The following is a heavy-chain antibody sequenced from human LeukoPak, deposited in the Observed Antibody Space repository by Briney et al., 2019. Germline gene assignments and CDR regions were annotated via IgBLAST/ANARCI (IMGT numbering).Heavy chain of an antibody. J-gene: IGHJ4*02. V-gene: IGHV3-9*01. CDR1: GFTFDDYA. D-gene: IGHD3-9*01. CDR2: LTWNSSI. Sequence: PGGSLRLSCAASGFTFDDYAMHWVRQAPGKGLEWVSGLTWNSSIDYADSVKGRFTISRDNAKNSLYLQMNSLRAEDTALYYCAKDTRDILTGYYNTAFDYWGQGTLVTVSS. CDR3: AKDTRDILTGYYNTAFDY.